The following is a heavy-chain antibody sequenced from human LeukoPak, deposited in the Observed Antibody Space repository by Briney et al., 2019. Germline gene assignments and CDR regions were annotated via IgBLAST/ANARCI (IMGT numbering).Heavy chain of an antibody. CDR1: GVTFSSYG. CDR2: ISSDGNDK. CDR3: TTRVIRGNSGDDYDD. J-gene: IGHJ4*02. V-gene: IGHV3-30*03. D-gene: IGHD5-12*01. Sequence: GGSLRLSCAASGVTFSSYGMHWVRQAPGKGLEWVALISSDGNDKLYGDSVKGRFTISRDDSKSTLYLQMNSLRAEDTAVYYCTTRVIRGNSGDDYDDWGQGTLVTVSS.